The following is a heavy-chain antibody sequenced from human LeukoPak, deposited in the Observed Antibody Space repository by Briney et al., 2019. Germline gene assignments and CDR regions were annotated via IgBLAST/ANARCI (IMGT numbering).Heavy chain of an antibody. D-gene: IGHD6-13*01. V-gene: IGHV3-48*01. J-gene: IGHJ4*02. CDR2: ISSSSSTI. Sequence: GGSLRLSCAASGFTFSSYSMNWVRQAPGKGLEWVSYISSSSSTIYYADSVKGRFTISRDNAKNSLYLQMNSLRAEDTAVYYCARVGEEQQLFWGQGTLVTVSS. CDR3: ARVGEEQQLF. CDR1: GFTFSSYS.